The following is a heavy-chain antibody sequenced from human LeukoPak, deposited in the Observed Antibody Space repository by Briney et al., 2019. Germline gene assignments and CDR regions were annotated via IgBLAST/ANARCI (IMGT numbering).Heavy chain of an antibody. J-gene: IGHJ4*02. D-gene: IGHD3-3*01. V-gene: IGHV3-30*18. CDR1: GFTFSSYG. CDR2: ISYDGSNK. CDR3: AKVSFLEWLLFDY. Sequence: GGSLRLSCAASGFTFSSYGMHWVRQAPGKGLEWVAVISYDGSNKYYADSVKGRFTISRDNSKNTLYLQMNSLRAEDTAVYYCAKVSFLEWLLFDYWGQGTLVTVSS.